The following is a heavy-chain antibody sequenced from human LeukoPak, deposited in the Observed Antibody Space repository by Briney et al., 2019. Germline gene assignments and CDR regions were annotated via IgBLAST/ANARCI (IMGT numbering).Heavy chain of an antibody. CDR2: ILSGGDT. D-gene: IGHD3-16*01. V-gene: IGHV3-23*01. CDR3: ARGGGAYTPFDC. Sequence: GGSLRLSCAPSGFTFNSYPMTWVRQAPGKGLEWVSTILSGGDTYYADSVKGRFTISRDNSRDTLYLQMNSLRAEDTAVYYCARGGGAYTPFDCWGLGTLVTVSS. CDR1: GFTFNSYP. J-gene: IGHJ4*02.